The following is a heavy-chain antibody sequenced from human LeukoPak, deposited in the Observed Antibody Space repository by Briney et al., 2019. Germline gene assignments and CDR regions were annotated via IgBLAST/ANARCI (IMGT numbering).Heavy chain of an antibody. CDR3: ARVGRQWLVRSVLYYFDY. V-gene: IGHV3-7*04. J-gene: IGHJ4*02. CDR2: IKQDGSEK. Sequence: GGSLRLSCAASGFTFSSYWMSWVRQAPGKGLEWVANIKQDGSEKYYVDSVKGRFTISRGNAKNSLYLQMNSLRAEDTAVYYCARVGRQWLVRSVLYYFDYWGQGTLVTVSS. CDR1: GFTFSSYW. D-gene: IGHD6-19*01.